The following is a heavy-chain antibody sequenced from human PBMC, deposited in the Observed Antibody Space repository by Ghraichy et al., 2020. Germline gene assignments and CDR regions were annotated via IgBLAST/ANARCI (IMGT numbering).Heavy chain of an antibody. V-gene: IGHV5-51*01. CDR1: GYSFTSYW. D-gene: IGHD1-26*01. J-gene: IGHJ3*02. CDR3: ARRGLGGSYFFYAFDI. CDR2: IYPGDSDT. Sequence: GGSLRLSCKGSGYSFTSYWIGWVRQMPGKGLEWMGIIYPGDSDTRYSPSFQGQVTISADKSISTAYLQWSSLKASDTAMYYCARRGLGGSYFFYAFDIWGQGTMVTVSS.